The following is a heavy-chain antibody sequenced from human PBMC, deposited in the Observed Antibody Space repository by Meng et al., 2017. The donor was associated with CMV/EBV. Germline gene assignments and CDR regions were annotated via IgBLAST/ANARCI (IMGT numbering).Heavy chain of an antibody. CDR2: ISWNSGSI. J-gene: IGHJ4*02. Sequence: SLKISCAASGFTFDDYAMHWVRQAPGKGLEWVSGISWNSGSIGYADSVKGRFTISRDNAKNPLYLQMNSLRAEDTALYYCAKDISYSGSYHAFDYWGQGTLVTVSS. CDR3: AKDISYSGSYHAFDY. D-gene: IGHD1-26*01. CDR1: GFTFDDYA. V-gene: IGHV3-9*01.